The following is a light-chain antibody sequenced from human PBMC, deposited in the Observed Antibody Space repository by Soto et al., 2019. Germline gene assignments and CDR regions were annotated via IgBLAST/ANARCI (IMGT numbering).Light chain of an antibody. J-gene: IGKJ5*01. CDR1: QRVSSN. V-gene: IGKV3-15*01. CDR2: GAS. Sequence: ELVLTQSPVTLSLSPGERATRSCRASQRVSSNYLAWYQQKPGQAPRLLMFGASTRATGITARFSGSGSGTEFTLTISSLRSEDFAVYYCQQYSNWPPITFGQGTRLQI. CDR3: QQYSNWPPIT.